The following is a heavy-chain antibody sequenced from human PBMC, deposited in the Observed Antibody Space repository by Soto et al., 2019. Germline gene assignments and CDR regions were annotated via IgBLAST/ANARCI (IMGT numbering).Heavy chain of an antibody. V-gene: IGHV4-59*12. Sequence: QVQLQESGPGLVKPSETLSLTCTVSGGSISSYYWSWIRQPPGKGLEWIGYIYYSGSTNYNPSLKGRVTISVDPSKNQFARKLSSVSAADTAVYSCARRYGPGFDYWGQGTLVTVSS. J-gene: IGHJ4*02. D-gene: IGHD4-17*01. CDR3: ARRYGPGFDY. CDR2: IYYSGST. CDR1: GGSISSYY.